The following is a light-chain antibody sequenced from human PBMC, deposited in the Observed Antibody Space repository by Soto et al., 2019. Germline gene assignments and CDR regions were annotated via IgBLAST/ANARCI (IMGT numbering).Light chain of an antibody. J-gene: IGKJ3*01. Sequence: ETVLTQSPGTLSLSPGDRATLSCRASQNVYSNFVGWYQQRPVQAPRLLIYGTSTRATDIPDRFSGSGSGTDFTLTISRLEPDDFAVYFCHQYGNSPLTFGTGTKVDF. CDR2: GTS. CDR1: QNVYSNF. V-gene: IGKV3-20*01. CDR3: HQYGNSPLT.